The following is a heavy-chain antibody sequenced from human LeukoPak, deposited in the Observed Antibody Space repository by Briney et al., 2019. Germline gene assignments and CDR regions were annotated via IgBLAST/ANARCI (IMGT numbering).Heavy chain of an antibody. Sequence: PGGSLRLSCAASGFSFSRYAMSWVRQAPGKGLEWVSTISGSGGSTDYADSVKGRFTISRDNSKNTLYLQMNSLRAEDTAVYYCAKCTIFGLGPQDYWGQGTLVTVSS. CDR2: ISGSGGST. J-gene: IGHJ4*02. CDR3: AKCTIFGLGPQDY. V-gene: IGHV3-23*01. CDR1: GFSFSRYA. D-gene: IGHD3/OR15-3a*01.